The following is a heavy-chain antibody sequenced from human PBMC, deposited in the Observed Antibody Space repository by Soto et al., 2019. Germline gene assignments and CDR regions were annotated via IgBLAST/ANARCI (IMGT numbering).Heavy chain of an antibody. V-gene: IGHV4-59*01. CDR3: ARHPSVTSGRLFGF. Sequence: SESLRLPCTVSGGSISSYHGRWIRQPSGKGLEWIGFVYYSVRTNYNPSLKSRVSLSVDTSKNQFSLKLSSVTAADTAVYYCARHPSVTSGRLFGFWGQGSLVIGSS. CDR1: GGSISSYH. CDR2: VYYSVRT. J-gene: IGHJ5*01. D-gene: IGHD4-17*01.